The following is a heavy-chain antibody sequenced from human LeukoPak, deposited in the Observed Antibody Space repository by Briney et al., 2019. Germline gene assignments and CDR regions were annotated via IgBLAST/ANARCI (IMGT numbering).Heavy chain of an antibody. J-gene: IGHJ4*02. D-gene: IGHD1-26*01. V-gene: IGHV3-64*01. CDR3: VRESPNGSSDC. Sequence: GGSLRLSCAASGFTFSSCPMHWVRQAPGKGLEYVSAISGNGGSTYYANSVRGRFTTSRDNSKNTLYLQMDSLRAEDMAMYYCVRESPNGSSDCWGQGTLVIVSS. CDR1: GFTFSSCP. CDR2: ISGNGGST.